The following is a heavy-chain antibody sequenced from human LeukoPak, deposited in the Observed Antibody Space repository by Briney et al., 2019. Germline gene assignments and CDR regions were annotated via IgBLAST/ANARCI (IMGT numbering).Heavy chain of an antibody. CDR1: GFTFSSHG. CDR3: AKDRGGWEGDYFDY. J-gene: IGHJ4*02. CDR2: ISGRGGST. D-gene: IGHD6-19*01. V-gene: IGHV3-23*01. Sequence: GGTLRLSCAASGFTFSSHGMSWVPPAPGKGLEWVSAISGRGGSTYYAHSVKGRFTISRDNSTNTLYLQMYSLRAQDPAVYYCAKDRGGWEGDYFDYWGQGALVTVSS.